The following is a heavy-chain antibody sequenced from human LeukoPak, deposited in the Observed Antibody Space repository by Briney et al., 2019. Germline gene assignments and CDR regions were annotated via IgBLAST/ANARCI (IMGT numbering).Heavy chain of an antibody. CDR2: IYSGGST. Sequence: GGPLRLSCAASGFTVSSNYMSWVRQAPGKGLEWVSVIYSGGSTYYADSVKGRFTISRDNSKNTLYLQMNSLRAEDTAVYYCAREQLGPYYYYMDVWGKGTTVTVSS. CDR3: AREQLGPYYYYMDV. D-gene: IGHD6-13*01. J-gene: IGHJ6*03. CDR1: GFTVSSNY. V-gene: IGHV3-53*01.